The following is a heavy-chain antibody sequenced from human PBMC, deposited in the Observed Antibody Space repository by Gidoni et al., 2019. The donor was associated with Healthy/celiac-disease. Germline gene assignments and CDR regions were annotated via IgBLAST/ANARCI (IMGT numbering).Heavy chain of an antibody. Sequence: QVQLVQSGAEAKKPGASVKVSCKVSGYTLTELSMHWVRQAPGKGLEWMGGFDPEDGGTIYAQKFQGRVTMTEDTSTDTAYMELSSLRSEDTAVYYCATDPVAGGYCSGGSCYSGWFDPWGQGTLVTVSS. V-gene: IGHV1-24*01. D-gene: IGHD2-15*01. CDR2: FDPEDGGT. CDR3: ATDPVAGGYCSGGSCYSGWFDP. CDR1: GYTLTELS. J-gene: IGHJ5*02.